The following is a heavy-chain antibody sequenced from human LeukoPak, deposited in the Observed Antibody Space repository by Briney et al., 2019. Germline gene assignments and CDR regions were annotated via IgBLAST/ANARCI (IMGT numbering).Heavy chain of an antibody. CDR2: ISSSSSYI. D-gene: IGHD3-10*01. CDR1: GFTFSSYS. V-gene: IGHV3-21*01. Sequence: GGSLRLSCAASGFTFSSYSMNWVRQAPGKGLEWVSSISSSSSYIYYADSVKGRFTISRDNAKNSLYLQMNSLRAEDTAVYYCARRSGSVRGNYYYYMDVWGKGTTVTVSS. J-gene: IGHJ6*03. CDR3: ARRSGSVRGNYYYYMDV.